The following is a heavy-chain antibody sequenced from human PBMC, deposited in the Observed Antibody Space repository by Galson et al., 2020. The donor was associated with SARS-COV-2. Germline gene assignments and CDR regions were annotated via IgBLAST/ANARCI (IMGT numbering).Heavy chain of an antibody. CDR2: IHPNGNT. Sequence: SETLSLTCRVSGGSISSGGYFWTWLRQVPGKGLEWIGTIHPNGNTYYNPSLRSRLSISLDKSENYFSLKMTSASVADTAVYYCVRESSSAEGLDVWGQGTTVTVSS. CDR3: VRESSSAEGLDV. CDR1: GGSISSGGYF. J-gene: IGHJ6*02. D-gene: IGHD2-15*01. V-gene: IGHV4-31*03.